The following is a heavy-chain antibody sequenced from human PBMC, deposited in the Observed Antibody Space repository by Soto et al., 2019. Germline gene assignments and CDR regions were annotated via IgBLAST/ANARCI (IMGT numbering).Heavy chain of an antibody. V-gene: IGHV3-30-3*01. CDR2: ISYDGSTK. Sequence: QVQLVESGGGVVQPGRSLRLSCAVSGFTFSSYAMHWVRQAPGKWLEWVAVISYDGSTKNYADSVKGRFTISRDNSKNTLYLQRNSVRAVDTAVYYCERTLSRSGYCTSSFDIWGQGTMVTVSS. J-gene: IGHJ3*02. CDR3: ERTLSRSGYCTSSFDI. CDR1: GFTFSSYA. D-gene: IGHD3-3*01.